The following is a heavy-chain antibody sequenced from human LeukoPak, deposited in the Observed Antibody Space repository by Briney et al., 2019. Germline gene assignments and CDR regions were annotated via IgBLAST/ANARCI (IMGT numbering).Heavy chain of an antibody. CDR1: GYTFTGYY. Sequence: ASVKVSCKASGYTFTGYYMHWVRQAPGQGLEWMGWINPNSGGTNYAQKFQGRITMTRDTSISTAYMELSRLRSDDTAVYYRARPYCSGGSCFGPTSHYYYYYMDVWGKGTTVTVSS. V-gene: IGHV1-2*02. J-gene: IGHJ6*03. CDR3: ARPYCSGGSCFGPTSHYYYYYMDV. D-gene: IGHD2-15*01. CDR2: INPNSGGT.